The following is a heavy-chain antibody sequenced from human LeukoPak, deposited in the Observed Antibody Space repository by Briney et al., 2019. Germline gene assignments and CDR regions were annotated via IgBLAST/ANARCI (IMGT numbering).Heavy chain of an antibody. CDR2: FYNSVIT. CDR3: ARHIYGAYYYMDV. J-gene: IGHJ6*03. V-gene: IGHV4-59*08. CDR1: GGSISSSY. D-gene: IGHD3-10*01. Sequence: SETLSLTCTVSGGSISSSYWSWIRQPPGKGLEWIGNFYNSVITNYNPSLKSRVTISIDTSENQFSLNLNSVTAADTAVYYCARHIYGAYYYMDVWGKGTTVTVSS.